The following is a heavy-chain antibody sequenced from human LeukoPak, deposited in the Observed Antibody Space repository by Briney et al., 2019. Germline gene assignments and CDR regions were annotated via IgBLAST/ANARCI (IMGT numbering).Heavy chain of an antibody. J-gene: IGHJ4*02. CDR3: AKAYLVVPAAIHFDY. Sequence: QPGGSLRLSCSVSGVTFSTYVMHWVRQAPGKGLEYVSAISSNGDNTYYADSVKGRFTISRDNSKNTLYLQMSSLRADDTAVYYCAKAYLVVPAAIHFDYWGQGTLVTVSS. V-gene: IGHV3-64D*06. CDR1: GVTFSTYV. D-gene: IGHD2-2*02. CDR2: ISSNGDNT.